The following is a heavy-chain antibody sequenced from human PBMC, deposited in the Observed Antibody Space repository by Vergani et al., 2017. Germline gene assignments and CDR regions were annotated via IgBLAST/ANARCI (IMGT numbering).Heavy chain of an antibody. CDR1: GFTFSSYS. J-gene: IGHJ5*02. CDR2: ISSSSSYI. Sequence: VQLVESGGGVVQPGRSLRLSCAASGFTFSSYSMNWVRQAPGKGLEWVSSISSSSSYIYYADSVKGRFTISRDNAKNSLYLQMNSLRAEDTAVYYCARDRFSGVLEIATKEYNWFDPWGQGTLVTVSS. CDR3: ARDRFSGVLEIATKEYNWFDP. V-gene: IGHV3-21*01. D-gene: IGHD5-24*01.